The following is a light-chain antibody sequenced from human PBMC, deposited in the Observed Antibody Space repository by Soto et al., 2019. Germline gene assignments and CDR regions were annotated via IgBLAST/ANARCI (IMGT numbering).Light chain of an antibody. CDR3: QRYNSYSEA. Sequence: DIQMTQAPSTLSGSVGDRVTITCRARQTISSWLAWYQQKPGKAPKLQIYKASTLKSGVPSRFSGRGSGTECTLTIISRQPDDFATYYFQRYNSYSEAVGQGTQVAL. V-gene: IGKV1-5*03. CDR2: KAS. CDR1: QTISSW. J-gene: IGKJ1*01.